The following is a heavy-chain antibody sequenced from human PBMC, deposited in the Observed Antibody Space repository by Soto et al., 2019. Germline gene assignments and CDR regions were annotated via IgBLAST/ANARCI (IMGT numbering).Heavy chain of an antibody. Sequence: CLRLSGAASGLTFRSFPRHWVRQAPGKGLERLGLISYDGSNKYYADSVKGRFTNSRDNSKNTLYLQMNSLRAEDTALYYCAREGGVSGWYWGGDYWGQGTPVTVSS. CDR1: GLTFRSFP. CDR2: ISYDGSNK. J-gene: IGHJ4*02. CDR3: AREGGVSGWYWGGDY. D-gene: IGHD6-19*01. V-gene: IGHV3-30-3*01.